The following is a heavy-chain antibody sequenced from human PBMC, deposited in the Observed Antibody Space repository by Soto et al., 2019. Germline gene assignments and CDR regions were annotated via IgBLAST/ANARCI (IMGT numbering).Heavy chain of an antibody. J-gene: IGHJ3*02. Sequence: SLRLSCAASGFTFSSYAMHWVRQAPGKGLEWVAVISYDGSNKYYADSVKGRFTISRDNSKNTLYLQMNSLRAEDTAVYYCARAYRNYARMSEDFDIWGQGTMVTVS. CDR2: ISYDGSNK. CDR3: ARAYRNYARMSEDFDI. CDR1: GFTFSSYA. V-gene: IGHV3-30-3*01. D-gene: IGHD4-4*01.